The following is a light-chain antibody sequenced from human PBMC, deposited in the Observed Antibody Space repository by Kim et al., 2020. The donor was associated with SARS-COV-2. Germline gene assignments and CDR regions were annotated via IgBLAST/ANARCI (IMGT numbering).Light chain of an antibody. CDR3: QVWDSSSDHPV. V-gene: IGLV3-21*04. Sequence: SYELTQPPSVSVAPGKTARITCGGNIIGSKSVHWYQQKPGQAPVLVIYYDSDRPSGIPERFSGSNSGNTATLTISRVEAGDEADYYCQVWDSSSDHPVFGGGTQLTVL. CDR2: YDS. CDR1: IIGSKS. J-gene: IGLJ3*02.